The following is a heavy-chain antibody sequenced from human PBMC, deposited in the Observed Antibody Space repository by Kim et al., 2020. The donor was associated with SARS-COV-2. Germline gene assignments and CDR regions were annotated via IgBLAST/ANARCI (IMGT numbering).Heavy chain of an antibody. J-gene: IGHJ3*01. Sequence: SETLSLTCAVYGGSFSGYYWSWIRQPPGKGLEWIGEINHSGSTNYNPSLKSRVTISVDTSKNQFSLKLSSVTAADTAVYYCARGLYYDFWSGDRPLGFWGQGTMVTVSS. CDR2: INHSGST. D-gene: IGHD3-3*01. V-gene: IGHV4-34*01. CDR3: ARGLYYDFWSGDRPLGF. CDR1: GGSFSGYY.